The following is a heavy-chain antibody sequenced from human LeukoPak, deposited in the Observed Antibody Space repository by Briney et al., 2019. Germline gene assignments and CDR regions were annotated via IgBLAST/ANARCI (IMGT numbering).Heavy chain of an antibody. Sequence: GGSLRLSCAASGFSFTTSWMHWVRQVPGKGLVWVSRINPDGSVTTYVDSVKGRFTISRDNPKNTLYLQMNSLRAEDTALYYCAKLTAMVEEIDSWGQGTLVTVSS. J-gene: IGHJ4*02. CDR2: INPDGSVT. CDR1: GFSFTTSW. D-gene: IGHD5-18*01. CDR3: AKLTAMVEEIDS. V-gene: IGHV3-74*03.